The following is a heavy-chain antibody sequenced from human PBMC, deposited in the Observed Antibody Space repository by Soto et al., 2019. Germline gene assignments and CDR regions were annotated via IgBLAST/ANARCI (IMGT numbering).Heavy chain of an antibody. V-gene: IGHV5-10-1*01. J-gene: IGHJ6*02. CDR2: IDPSDSYT. CDR1: GYSFTSYW. D-gene: IGHD6-13*01. Sequence: GESLKISCMGSGYSFTSYWISWVRQMPGKGLEWMGRIDPSDSYTNYSPSFQGHVTISADKSISTAYLQWSSLKASDTAMYYCARHRSQQLLYYYGMDVWGQGTTVTVSS. CDR3: ARHRSQQLLYYYGMDV.